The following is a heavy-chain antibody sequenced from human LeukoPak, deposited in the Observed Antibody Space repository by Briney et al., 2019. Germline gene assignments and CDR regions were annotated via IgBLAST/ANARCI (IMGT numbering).Heavy chain of an antibody. J-gene: IGHJ3*02. D-gene: IGHD3-22*01. V-gene: IGHV3-30*03. CDR1: GFTFSSYG. Sequence: PGRSLRLSCAASGFTFSSYGMHWVRQAPGKGLEWVAVISYDGINEYYADSVKGRFTISRDNSKNTLYLQMNSLRAEDTAVYYCARDLTYYFDSSDYGGAFDIWGQGTMGTVSS. CDR3: ARDLTYYFDSSDYGGAFDI. CDR2: ISYDGINE.